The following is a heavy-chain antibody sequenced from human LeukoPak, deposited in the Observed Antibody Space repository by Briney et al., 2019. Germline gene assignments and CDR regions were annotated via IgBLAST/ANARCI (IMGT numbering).Heavy chain of an antibody. CDR3: ARARTAYYDSSGPYAFDI. CDR2: IYSGGGT. D-gene: IGHD3-22*01. Sequence: GGSLRLSCAASGFTVSSNYVRWVRQAPGKGLEWVSVIYSGGGTYYADSVKGRFTISRDNSKNTMYLQMNSMSPEATDVSYYARARTAYYDSSGPYAFDIWGHGTMVTVSS. CDR1: GFTVSSNY. V-gene: IGHV3-66*01. J-gene: IGHJ3*02.